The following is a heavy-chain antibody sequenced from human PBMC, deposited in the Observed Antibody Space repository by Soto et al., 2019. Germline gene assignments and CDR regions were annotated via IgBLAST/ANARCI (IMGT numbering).Heavy chain of an antibody. CDR3: ASYDFWSGYYFL. Sequence: GGSLRLSCAASGFTFSSYAMSWVRQAPGKGLEWVSAISGSGGSTYYNPSLKSRVTISVDTSKNQFSLKLSSVTAADTAVYYCASYDFWSGYYFLWGQGTLVTVSS. CDR2: ISGSGGST. V-gene: IGHV3-23*01. J-gene: IGHJ4*02. CDR1: GFTFSSYA. D-gene: IGHD3-3*01.